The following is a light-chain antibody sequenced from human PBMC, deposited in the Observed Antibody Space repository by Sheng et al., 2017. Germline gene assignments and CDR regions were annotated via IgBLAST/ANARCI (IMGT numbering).Light chain of an antibody. J-gene: IGKJ4*01. V-gene: IGKV3-11*01. CDR3: QQRDSWPLT. Sequence: DIVLTQSPATLSLSPGERASLSCKASQSIGTYLAWYQQKPGQSPRLLIYDVANRATDIPARFSGSGTGADFTLTISSVEPEDSAVYFCQQRDSWPLTFGGGTKVEI. CDR2: DVA. CDR1: QSIGTY.